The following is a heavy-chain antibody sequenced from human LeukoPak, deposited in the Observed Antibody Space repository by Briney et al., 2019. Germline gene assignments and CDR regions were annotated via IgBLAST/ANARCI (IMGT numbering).Heavy chain of an antibody. CDR2: ISHSGNT. V-gene: IGHV4-4*02. D-gene: IGHD3-10*01. Sequence: SETLSLTCAVSGGSISSSNWWSWVRRPPGKGPKWIGEISHSGNTNYNPSLKSRVTISLDKSKNQFSLKLTSVTAADTAVYYCASSYYGSGSYAPVDHWGQGTLVTVSS. CDR1: GGSISSSNW. J-gene: IGHJ4*02. CDR3: ASSYYGSGSYAPVDH.